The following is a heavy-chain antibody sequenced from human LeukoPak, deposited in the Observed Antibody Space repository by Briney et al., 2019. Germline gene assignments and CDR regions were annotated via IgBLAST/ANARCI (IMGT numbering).Heavy chain of an antibody. Sequence: SQTLSLTCTVSGGSITSGNYYWSWIRQPAGKGLEWIGCIYASGNTNYNPSLKSRVTISVDTSKNQFSLRLSSVTAADTAVYYCARGFDPWGQGTLVTVSS. CDR3: ARGFDP. J-gene: IGHJ5*02. CDR1: GGSITSGNYY. CDR2: IYASGNT. V-gene: IGHV4-61*02.